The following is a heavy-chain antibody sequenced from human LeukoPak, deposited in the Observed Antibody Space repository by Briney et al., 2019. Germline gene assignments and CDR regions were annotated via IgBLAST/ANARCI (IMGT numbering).Heavy chain of an antibody. D-gene: IGHD1-26*01. V-gene: IGHV3-23*01. Sequence: PGGSLRLSCAASGFTFSSYAMSWVRQAPGKGLEWVSAISGSGGSTYYADSVKGRFTISRENSKNTLYLQMNSLRAEDTAVYYCAKRVGADWAYCFDYWGQGTLVTVSP. CDR1: GFTFSSYA. CDR3: AKRVGADWAYCFDY. J-gene: IGHJ4*02. CDR2: ISGSGGST.